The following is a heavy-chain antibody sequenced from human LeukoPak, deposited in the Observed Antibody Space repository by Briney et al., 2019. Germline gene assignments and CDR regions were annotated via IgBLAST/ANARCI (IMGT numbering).Heavy chain of an antibody. CDR2: IYLYGTT. D-gene: IGHD6-13*01. Sequence: PSETLSLTCSVSIGSISSSKWWSWVRQSPVKGLEWIGEIYLYGTTNYNPSFTSRVTMSVDRSRNQFSLKLSSVTAADTAVYYCARGDESSSWYPRVDYWGQGTLVTVSS. J-gene: IGHJ4*02. V-gene: IGHV4-4*02. CDR3: ARGDESSSWYPRVDY. CDR1: IGSISSSKW.